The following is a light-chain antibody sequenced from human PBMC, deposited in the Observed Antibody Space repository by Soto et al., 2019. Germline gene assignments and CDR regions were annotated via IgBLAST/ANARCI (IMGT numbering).Light chain of an antibody. J-gene: IGKJ2*01. CDR1: QSVNKY. CDR3: QQYYSSPYT. CDR2: GAS. V-gene: IGKV3-20*01. Sequence: EIVLTQSPGTLSLSPGEGATLSCRASQSVNKYLAWYQQKPGQAPRVLIYGASIMATGIPDTISGSGSGTDFTFTISRLQPEAFPVYYCQQYYSSPYTFGRGTKVEI.